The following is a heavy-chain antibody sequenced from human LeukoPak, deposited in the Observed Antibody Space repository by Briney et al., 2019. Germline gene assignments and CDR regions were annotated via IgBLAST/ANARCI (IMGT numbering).Heavy chain of an antibody. D-gene: IGHD1-26*01. CDR2: INWIGGST. CDR3: ARVRVVWDLDDAFDI. Sequence: PGGSLRLSCAASGFTFDEYGMSWVRQAPGKGLGWVSGINWIGGSTAYADSVKGRFTISRDNAKNSLYLQMNSLRADDTALYYCARVRVVWDLDDAFDIWGQGTMVTVSS. CDR1: GFTFDEYG. J-gene: IGHJ3*02. V-gene: IGHV3-20*04.